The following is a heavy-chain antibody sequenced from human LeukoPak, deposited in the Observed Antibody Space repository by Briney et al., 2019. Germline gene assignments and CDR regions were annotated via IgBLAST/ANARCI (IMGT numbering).Heavy chain of an antibody. CDR3: ARGIVDYYGSGNSYYYYYGMDV. Sequence: ASVKVSCKASGYTFTSYDINWVRQATGQGLEWMGWMNPNSGNTGYAQKFQGRVTMTRNTSISTAYMELSSLRSEDTAVYYCARGIVDYYGSGNSYYYYYGMDVWGQGTTVTVSS. D-gene: IGHD3-10*01. CDR2: MNPNSGNT. V-gene: IGHV1-8*01. CDR1: GYTFTSYD. J-gene: IGHJ6*02.